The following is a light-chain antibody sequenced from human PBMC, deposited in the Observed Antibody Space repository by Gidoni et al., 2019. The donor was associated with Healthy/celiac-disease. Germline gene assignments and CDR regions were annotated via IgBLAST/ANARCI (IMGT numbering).Light chain of an antibody. CDR1: SSYVGGYND. V-gene: IGLV2-14*01. Sequence: QSALTQPASVSGSPGQSLTISCTGTSSYVGGYNDVSWYQQHPGKAPKLMIYEVSNRPSGVSNRFSGSKSGNTASLTISGLQAEDEADYYCSSYTSSSTQVFGGGTKLTVL. J-gene: IGLJ2*01. CDR3: SSYTSSSTQV. CDR2: EVS.